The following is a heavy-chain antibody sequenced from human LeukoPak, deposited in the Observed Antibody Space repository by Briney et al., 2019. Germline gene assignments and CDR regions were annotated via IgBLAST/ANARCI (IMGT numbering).Heavy chain of an antibody. CDR1: GYSFTGYY. D-gene: IGHD5-24*01. CDR2: INPNSGVT. Sequence: ASVKVSCKASGYSFTGYYMHWVRQAPGQGLEWMGWINPNSGVTDYAQKFQGRVTMTRDKSTSTVYMEVSRLRSDDTAGYYCARGRGGYGYNYYYWGQGTLVTVSS. V-gene: IGHV1-2*02. CDR3: ARGRGGYGYNYYY. J-gene: IGHJ4*02.